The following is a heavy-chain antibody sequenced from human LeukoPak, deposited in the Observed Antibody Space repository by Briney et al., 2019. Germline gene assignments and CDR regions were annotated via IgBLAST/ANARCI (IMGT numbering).Heavy chain of an antibody. CDR1: GGSFSGYY. CDR2: IYHSGST. V-gene: IGHV4-34*01. Sequence: SETLSLTCAVYGGSFSGYYWSWIRQPPGKGLEWIGSIYHSGSTYYNPSLESRVTISVDTSKNQFSLRLSSVTATDTAVYYCARDSGTTGEVKFDPWGQGTLVTVSS. J-gene: IGHJ5*02. CDR3: ARDSGTTGEVKFDP. D-gene: IGHD3-10*01.